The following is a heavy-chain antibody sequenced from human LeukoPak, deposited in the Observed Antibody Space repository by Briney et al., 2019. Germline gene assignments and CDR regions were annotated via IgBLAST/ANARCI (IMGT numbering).Heavy chain of an antibody. V-gene: IGHV4-4*07. CDR3: ARAGLFGSGSYFDY. CDR2: IYTSGST. J-gene: IGHJ4*02. D-gene: IGHD3-10*01. CDR1: GGSMSSYY. Sequence: KPSETLSLTCTVSGGSMSSYYWSWIRQPAGKGLEWIGRIYTSGSTNYNPSLKSRVTMSVDTSKNQFSLKLSSVTAAGTAVYYCARAGLFGSGSYFDYWGQGPWSPSPQ.